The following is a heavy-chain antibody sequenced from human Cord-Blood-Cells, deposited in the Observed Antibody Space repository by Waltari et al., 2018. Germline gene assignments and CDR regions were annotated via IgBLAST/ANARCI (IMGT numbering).Heavy chain of an antibody. CDR3: ARHALTYYYGSGSYNWFDP. D-gene: IGHD3-10*01. V-gene: IGHV4-39*07. J-gene: IGHJ5*02. Sequence: QLQLQESGPGLVKPSETLSLTCTVSGGSISSSSYYWGWIRQPPGKGLEWIGSIYYSVSPYSNPSLKSRVTISVDTSNNQFSLKLSSVTAADTAVYYCARHALTYYYGSGSYNWFDPWGQGTLVTVSS. CDR1: GGSISSSSYY. CDR2: IYYSVSP.